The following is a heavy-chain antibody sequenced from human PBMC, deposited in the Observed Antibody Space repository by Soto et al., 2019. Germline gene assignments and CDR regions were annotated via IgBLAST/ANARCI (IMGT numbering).Heavy chain of an antibody. Sequence: QVQLQESGPGLVKPSETLSLTCTVSGASISNYYWSWIRQPPGKGLEWIGYIYYSGSTNYNPSLKRRVTISVDTSKNQSSLKLSSVTAADTAVYYCARHLWVGSSWYLGAFDIWGQGTMVTVSS. D-gene: IGHD6-13*01. J-gene: IGHJ3*02. CDR2: IYYSGST. CDR3: ARHLWVGSSWYLGAFDI. CDR1: GASISNYY. V-gene: IGHV4-59*08.